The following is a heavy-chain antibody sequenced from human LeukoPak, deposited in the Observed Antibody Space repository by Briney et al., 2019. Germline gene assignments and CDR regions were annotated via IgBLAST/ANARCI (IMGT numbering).Heavy chain of an antibody. CDR1: GGSISSSSYY. J-gene: IGHJ3*02. V-gene: IGHV4-61*02. CDR2: ISSSGST. D-gene: IGHD3-22*01. Sequence: TSETLSLTCTVSGGSISSSSYYWSWIRQPAGKGLEWIGRISSSGSTNYNPSLKSRVTISVDTSKNQFSLKLSPVTAADTAVYFCARGPYSYDSSGAFDIWGQGTMVTVSS. CDR3: ARGPYSYDSSGAFDI.